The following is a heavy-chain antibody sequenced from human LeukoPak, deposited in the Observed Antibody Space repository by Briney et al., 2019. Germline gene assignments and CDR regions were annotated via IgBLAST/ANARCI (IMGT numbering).Heavy chain of an antibody. V-gene: IGHV3-23*01. CDR2: SSGRGGTT. CDR1: GFTFNSYA. J-gene: IGHJ3*02. CDR3: AKGSENYGAGAFDM. Sequence: GGSLRLSCAASGFTFNSYAMSWVRQAPGKGLEWVSGSSGRGGTTYYTESVKGRFTISRDNSKNTLYLQMSSLRAEDTAVYYCAKGSENYGAGAFDMWGQGTMVTVSS. D-gene: IGHD1-7*01.